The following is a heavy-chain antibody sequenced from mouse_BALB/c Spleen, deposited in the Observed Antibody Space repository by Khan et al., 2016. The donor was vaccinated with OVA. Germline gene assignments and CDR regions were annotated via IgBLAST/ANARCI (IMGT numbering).Heavy chain of an antibody. Sequence: VQLQESGPGLVAPSQSLSITCTVSGFSLTSYGVHWVRQLPGKGLEWLGVIWAGGSTNYNSALMSRLSISKDNSKIQVFLKMTSLQTNDTAMYYCARLEDIWGQGTTLTVSA. J-gene: IGHJ2*01. D-gene: IGHD1-3*01. CDR3: ARLEDI. V-gene: IGHV2-9*02. CDR1: GFSLTSYG. CDR2: IWAGGST.